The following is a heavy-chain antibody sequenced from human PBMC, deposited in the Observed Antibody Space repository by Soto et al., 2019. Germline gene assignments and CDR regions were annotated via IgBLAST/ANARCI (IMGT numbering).Heavy chain of an antibody. V-gene: IGHV4-30-4*01. J-gene: IGHJ5*02. D-gene: IGHD3-10*01. CDR1: GGSISSGDYY. Sequence: SETLSLTCTVSGGSISSGDYYWSWIRQPPGKGLEWIGYIYYSGSTYYNPSLKSRVTISVDTTKNQFSLKLSSVTAADTAVYYCAREKYYYGSGSYYTNWFDPWGQGTLVTVSS. CDR2: IYYSGST. CDR3: AREKYYYGSGSYYTNWFDP.